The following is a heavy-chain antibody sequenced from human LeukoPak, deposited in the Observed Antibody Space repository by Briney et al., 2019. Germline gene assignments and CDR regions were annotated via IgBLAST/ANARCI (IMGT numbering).Heavy chain of an antibody. CDR3: ARDLGYCSSTSCYDFDY. CDR1: GGTFSSYG. CDR2: IIPIFGTA. J-gene: IGHJ4*02. V-gene: IGHV1-69*13. Sequence: ASVKVSCKASGGTFSSYGISWVRQAPGQGLEWMGGIIPIFGTANYAQKFQGRVTITADESTSTAYMELSSLRSEDTAVYYCARDLGYCSSTSCYDFDYWGQGTLVTVSS. D-gene: IGHD2-2*01.